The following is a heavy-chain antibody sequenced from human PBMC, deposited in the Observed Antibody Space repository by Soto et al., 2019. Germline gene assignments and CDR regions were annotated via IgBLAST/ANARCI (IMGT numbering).Heavy chain of an antibody. V-gene: IGHV4-31*03. CDR1: GGSISSGGYY. D-gene: IGHD3-22*01. CDR3: ARGYYYDSSGYYPFDY. Sequence: SETLSLTCTVSGGSISSGGYYLSWIRQHQGKGLEWIGYIYYSGSTYYNPSLKSRVTISVDTSKNQSSLKLSSVTAADTAVYYCARGYYYDSSGYYPFDYWGQGTLVTVSS. J-gene: IGHJ4*02. CDR2: IYYSGST.